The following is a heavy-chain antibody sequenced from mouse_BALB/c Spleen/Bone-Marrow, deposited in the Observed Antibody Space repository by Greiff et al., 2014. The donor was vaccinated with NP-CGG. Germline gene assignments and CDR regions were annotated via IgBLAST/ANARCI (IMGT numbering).Heavy chain of an antibody. CDR3: AKTQNAMDY. CDR1: GYTFTSYW. Sequence: VQLQQSGPELVRPGASVKMSCKASGYTFTSYWMHWVKQRPGQGLEWIGMIDPSNSESRLNQKFKDKATLNVDKSSNTAYMQLRSQTSEVYDVDYCAKTQNAMDYWGQGSSVTVSS. V-gene: IGHV1-74*01. CDR2: IDPSNSES. J-gene: IGHJ4*01.